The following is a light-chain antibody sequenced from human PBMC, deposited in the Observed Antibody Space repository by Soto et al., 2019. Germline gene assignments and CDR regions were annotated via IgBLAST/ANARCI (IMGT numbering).Light chain of an antibody. V-gene: IGKV1-5*01. CDR3: QQYEAYYLT. CDR1: ETINSW. CDR2: DAS. J-gene: IGKJ4*01. Sequence: DIQMTQSPSTLSASVGDRVTITCRASETINSWLAWYQQRPGKAPKLLIYDASSLQSGVPSRFSGSGSGTEFTLTISSLQPEDFATYYCQQYEAYYLTIGGGTKVEI.